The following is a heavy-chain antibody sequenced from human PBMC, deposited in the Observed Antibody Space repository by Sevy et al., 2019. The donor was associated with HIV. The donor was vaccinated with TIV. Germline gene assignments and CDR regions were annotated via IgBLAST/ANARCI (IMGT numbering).Heavy chain of an antibody. Sequence: QLGGSLRLSCAASGFIFSDHCMDWVRQAPGKGLEWVGRTRNRANSFSTEYAASVKGRFTISRDDSRNSVYLQMNSLKTEDTAVYYCVRVGHSSGSGRPFDFWGQGTLVTVSS. CDR3: VRVGHSSGSGRPFDF. CDR2: TRNRANSFST. J-gene: IGHJ4*02. CDR1: GFIFSDHC. D-gene: IGHD6-25*01. V-gene: IGHV3-72*01.